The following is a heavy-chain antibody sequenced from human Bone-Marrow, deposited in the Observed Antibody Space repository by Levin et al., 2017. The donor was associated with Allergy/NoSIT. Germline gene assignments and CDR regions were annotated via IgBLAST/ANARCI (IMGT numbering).Heavy chain of an antibody. CDR1: GFTFGDYA. CDR2: IRSKAYGVTT. V-gene: IGHV3-49*03. CDR3: TRDFIDFWSLMGYYGMDV. J-gene: IGHJ6*02. D-gene: IGHD3-3*01. Sequence: GESLKISCTASGFTFGDYAMSWFRQAPGKGLEWVGFIRSKAYGVTTEYAASVKGRFTISRDDSKSIAYLQMNSLKTEDTAVYYCTRDFIDFWSLMGYYGMDVWGQGTTVTVSS.